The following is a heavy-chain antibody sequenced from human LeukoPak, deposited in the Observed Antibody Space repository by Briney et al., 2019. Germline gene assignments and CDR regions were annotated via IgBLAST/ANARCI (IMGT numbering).Heavy chain of an antibody. J-gene: IGHJ4*02. Sequence: GGSLTLSCAASGFSSRSSRMTWVRRAPGKGLEWVADIRVDGSERSYVDSVKGRFTISRDNSKNTLYLQMNSLRAEDTAVYYCARDRASEYSSSSVGVYWGQGTLVTVSS. CDR2: IRVDGSER. V-gene: IGHV3-7*01. CDR1: GFSSRSSR. D-gene: IGHD6-6*01. CDR3: ARDRASEYSSSSVGVY.